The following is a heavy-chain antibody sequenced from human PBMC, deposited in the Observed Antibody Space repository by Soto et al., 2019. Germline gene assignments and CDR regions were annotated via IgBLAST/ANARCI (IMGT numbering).Heavy chain of an antibody. CDR1: GDSVSINSAA. CDR3: ARASDYDIWTVYVAFDY. V-gene: IGHV6-1*01. CDR2: TYYRDNWYK. J-gene: IGHJ4*02. D-gene: IGHD3-9*01. Sequence: SQTLSLTCAISGDSVSINSAACNWVRQYPTRGIGWLGRTYYRDNWYKDYAVSVKSRITINTDTSKNKCTLQLNSVTPEDMAVYYCARASDYDIWTVYVAFDYWGQGTLVTVSS.